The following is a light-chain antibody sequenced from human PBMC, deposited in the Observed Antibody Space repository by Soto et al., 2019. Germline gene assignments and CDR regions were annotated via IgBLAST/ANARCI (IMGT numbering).Light chain of an antibody. CDR1: QGISNY. J-gene: IGKJ4*01. Sequence: DIQMTQSPSSLSASVGDRVTITCRASQGISNYLAWYQQIPGKVPKLLISAASTLQSGVPSRFSGSGSGTDFTLTISSLQPEDVATYYCQKYTSVPTFGGGTKVEI. V-gene: IGKV1-27*01. CDR2: AAS. CDR3: QKYTSVPT.